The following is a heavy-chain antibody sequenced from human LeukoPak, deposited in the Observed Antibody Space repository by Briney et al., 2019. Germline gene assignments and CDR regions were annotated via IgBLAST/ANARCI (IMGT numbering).Heavy chain of an antibody. CDR1: GFTFSSYW. J-gene: IGHJ4*02. D-gene: IGHD3-10*01. CDR2: INGDESNT. Sequence: SGGSLRLSCAASGFTFSSYWMHWVRQAPGKGLVWVSLINGDESNTNYADSVKGRFTISRDNSKNTLYLQMNSLRAEDTAVYYCAKDRYGSGSYYNVLTYWGQGTLVTVSS. V-gene: IGHV3-74*01. CDR3: AKDRYGSGSYYNVLTY.